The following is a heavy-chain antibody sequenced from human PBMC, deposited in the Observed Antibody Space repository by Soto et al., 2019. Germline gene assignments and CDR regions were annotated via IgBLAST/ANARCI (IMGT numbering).Heavy chain of an antibody. CDR3: ARGGYSGYDAGVEVYYYMDV. J-gene: IGHJ6*03. Sequence: GGSLRLSCAASGFTFSSYGMHWVRQAPGKGLEWVAVIWYDGSNKYYADSVKGRFTISRDNSKNTLYLQMNSLRAEDTAVYYCARGGYSGYDAGVEVYYYMDVWGKGTTVTVSS. CDR2: IWYDGSNK. V-gene: IGHV3-33*01. CDR1: GFTFSSYG. D-gene: IGHD5-12*01.